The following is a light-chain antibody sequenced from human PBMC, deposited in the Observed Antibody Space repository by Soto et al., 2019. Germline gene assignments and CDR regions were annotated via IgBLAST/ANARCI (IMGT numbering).Light chain of an antibody. CDR1: QSVSSN. V-gene: IGKV3-15*01. CDR2: GAS. CDR3: QQYNNWPLL. J-gene: IGKJ4*01. Sequence: EIVMTQSPATLSVSPGERATHSCRASQSVSSNLAWYQQKPGQAPRLLIYGASTRATGIPARFSGSGSGTEFTLTISSLQSEDFAVYYCQQYNNWPLLFGGGTKVEIK.